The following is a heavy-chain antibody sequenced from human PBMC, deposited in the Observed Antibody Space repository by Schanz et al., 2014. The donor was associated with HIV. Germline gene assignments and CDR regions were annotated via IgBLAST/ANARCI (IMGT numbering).Heavy chain of an antibody. CDR3: ARDGSSGWQDPFDY. J-gene: IGHJ4*02. Sequence: QVQLVESGGGLVKPGGSLRLSCAVSGFIFSDYYMSWIRQAPGKGLEWVSYISSSGRTIYYADSVKGRSTISRDNSKNTLYLQMNSLRAEDTAVYYCARDGSSGWQDPFDYWGQGTLVTVSS. V-gene: IGHV3-11*04. D-gene: IGHD6-19*01. CDR1: GFIFSDYY. CDR2: ISSSGRTI.